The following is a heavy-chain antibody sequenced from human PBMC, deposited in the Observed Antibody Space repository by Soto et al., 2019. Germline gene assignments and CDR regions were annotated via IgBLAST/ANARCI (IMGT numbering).Heavy chain of an antibody. CDR3: ACGPYEYFQN. J-gene: IGHJ1*01. D-gene: IGHD2-21*01. CDR2: IYYSGST. CDR1: GGSISSGGYY. Sequence: PSETLSLTCTVSGGSISSGGYYWSWIRQHPGKGLEWIGYIYYSGSTYYNPSLKSRVTISIDTSKNQFSLKLSSVTAADTAGYYCACGPYEYFQNWGQGTLVTVSS. V-gene: IGHV4-31*03.